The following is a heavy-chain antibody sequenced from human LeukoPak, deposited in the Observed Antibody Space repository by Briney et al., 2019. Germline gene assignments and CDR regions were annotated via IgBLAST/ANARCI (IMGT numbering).Heavy chain of an antibody. J-gene: IGHJ4*02. CDR1: GFAFSSYA. D-gene: IGHD3-22*01. V-gene: IGHV3-23*01. CDR2: ISGSGGST. CDR3: AKDYPNDSSGYYFRW. Sequence: GGSLRLSCAASGFAFSSYAMSWVRQAPGKGLEWVSAISGSGGSTYYADSVKGRFTISRDNSKNTLYLQMNSLRAEDTAVYYCAKDYPNDSSGYYFRWWGQGTLVTVSS.